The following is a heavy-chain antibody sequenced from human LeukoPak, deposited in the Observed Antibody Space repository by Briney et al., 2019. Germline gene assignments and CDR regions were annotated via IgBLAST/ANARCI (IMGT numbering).Heavy chain of an antibody. J-gene: IGHJ4*02. CDR2: INPNSGGT. D-gene: IGHD3-10*01. CDR3: ARARSLWFGDHTNYYFDY. CDR1: GYTFASYY. V-gene: IGHV1-2*06. Sequence: ASVKVSCKASGYTFASYYMHWVRQAPGQGLEWMGRINPNSGGTNYAQKFQGRVTMTRDTSISTAYMELSRLRSDDTAVYYCARARSLWFGDHTNYYFDYWGQGTLVTVSS.